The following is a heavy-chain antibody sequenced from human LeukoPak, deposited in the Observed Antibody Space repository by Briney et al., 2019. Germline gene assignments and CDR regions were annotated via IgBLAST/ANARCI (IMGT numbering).Heavy chain of an antibody. D-gene: IGHD5-12*01. V-gene: IGHV4-39*01. CDR1: GGSISSSSYC. CDR2: IYYSGST. Sequence: PSETLSLTCTVSGGSISSSSYCWGWIRQPPGRGLEWIGSIYYSGSTYYNPSLKSRVTISVDTSKNQFSLKLSSVTAADTAVYYCAKHSGYDFWYFDLWGRGTLVTVSS. J-gene: IGHJ2*01. CDR3: AKHSGYDFWYFDL.